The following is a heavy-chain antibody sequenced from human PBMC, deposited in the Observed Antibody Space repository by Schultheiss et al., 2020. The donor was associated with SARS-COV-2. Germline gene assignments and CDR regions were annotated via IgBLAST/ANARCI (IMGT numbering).Heavy chain of an antibody. D-gene: IGHD6-19*01. V-gene: IGHV3-33*01. Sequence: GESLKISCAASGFTFSSYGMHWVRQAPGKGLEWVAVIWYDGSNKYYADSVKGRFTISRDNSKNTLYLQMNSLRAEDTAVYYCARAPIHNWYSSGWYDYWGQGTLVTVSS. CDR2: IWYDGSNK. CDR1: GFTFSSYG. J-gene: IGHJ4*02. CDR3: ARAPIHNWYSSGWYDY.